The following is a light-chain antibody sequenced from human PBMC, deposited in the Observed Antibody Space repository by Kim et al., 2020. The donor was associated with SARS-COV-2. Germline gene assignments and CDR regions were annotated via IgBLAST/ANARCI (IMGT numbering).Light chain of an antibody. Sequence: QRVTISCTGSSSNIGAGYDVHWYQQLPGTAPNLLIYGNSNRPSGVPDQFSGSKSGTSASLAITGLQAEDEADYYCQSYDSSLSGWVFGGGTQLTVL. CDR1: SSNIGAGYD. V-gene: IGLV1-40*01. CDR3: QSYDSSLSGWV. J-gene: IGLJ3*02. CDR2: GNS.